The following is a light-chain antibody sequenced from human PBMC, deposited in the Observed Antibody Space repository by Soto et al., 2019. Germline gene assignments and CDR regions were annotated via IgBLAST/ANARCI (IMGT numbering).Light chain of an antibody. CDR3: AAWDVSLNVVV. CDR1: ASNIGSNP. Sequence: QSAVTQPPSASGTPGQRVTISCSGSASNIGSNPVNWYQQLPGTAPKLLIYSSSHRPSGVPDRISGSKSGTSASLAISGLQSGDEADYYCAAWDVSLNVVVFGGWTKLTVL. V-gene: IGLV1-44*01. CDR2: SSS. J-gene: IGLJ2*01.